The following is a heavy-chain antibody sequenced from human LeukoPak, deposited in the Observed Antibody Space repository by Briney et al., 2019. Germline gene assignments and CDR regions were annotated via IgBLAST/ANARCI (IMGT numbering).Heavy chain of an antibody. J-gene: IGHJ4*02. V-gene: IGHV4-34*01. CDR3: SRQVVGNDY. CDR1: GESSFSSYY. CDR2: INHSGYT. D-gene: IGHD3-22*01. Sequence: PSGTLSPTCAVSGESSFSSYYWSWIRQTPGGALEWIGEINHSGYTNYNPSLKSRVTLSIDTSNNQFSLRLNSVTAADTAVYYCSRQVVGNDYWGQGTLVTVSS.